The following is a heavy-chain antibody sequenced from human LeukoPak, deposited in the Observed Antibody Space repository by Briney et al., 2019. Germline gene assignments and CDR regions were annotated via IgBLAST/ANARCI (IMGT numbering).Heavy chain of an antibody. CDR1: GFTFSSYA. D-gene: IGHD3-22*01. J-gene: IGHJ3*02. Sequence: GGSLRLSCAASGFTFSSYAMSWVRQAPGKGLEWVSAISGSGGSTYYADSVKGRFTISRDNSKNTLYLQMNSLRAEDTAVYHCARMMTDFDGSGHDIQRGAFDIWGQGTMVTVS. CDR3: ARMMTDFDGSGHDIQRGAFDI. CDR2: ISGSGGST. V-gene: IGHV3-23*01.